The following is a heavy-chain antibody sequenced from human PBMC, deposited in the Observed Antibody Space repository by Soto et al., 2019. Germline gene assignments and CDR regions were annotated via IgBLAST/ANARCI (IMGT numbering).Heavy chain of an antibody. CDR3: AKGVVVPAANWFDP. D-gene: IGHD2-2*01. CDR1: GGTFSSYA. V-gene: IGHV1-69*05. Sequence: GASVKVSCKASGGTFSSYAISWVRQAPGQGLEWMGGIIPIFGTANYAQKFQGRVTITRDTSASTAYMELSSLRSEDTAVYYCAKGVVVPAANWFDPWGQGTLVTVSS. J-gene: IGHJ5*02. CDR2: IIPIFGTA.